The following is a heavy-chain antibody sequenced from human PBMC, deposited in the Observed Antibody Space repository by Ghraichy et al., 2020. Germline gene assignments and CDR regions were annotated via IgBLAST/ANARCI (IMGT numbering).Heavy chain of an antibody. D-gene: IGHD3-16*02. V-gene: IGHV3-7*01. CDR2: IKQDGSEK. CDR1: GFTFSSYW. J-gene: IGHJ4*02. Sequence: GESLRLSCAASGFTFSSYWMSWVRQAPGKGLEWVANIKQDGSEKYYVDSVKGRFTISRDNAKNSLYLQMNSLRAEDTAVYYCARYKITFGGVIGAFDYWGQGTLVTVSS. CDR3: ARYKITFGGVIGAFDY.